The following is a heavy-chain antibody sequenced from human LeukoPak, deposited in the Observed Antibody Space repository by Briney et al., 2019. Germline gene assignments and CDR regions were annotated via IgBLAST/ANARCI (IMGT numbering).Heavy chain of an antibody. CDR3: ARGSNYGLDV. J-gene: IGHJ6*02. CDR2: IRGDGTGT. D-gene: IGHD2-8*01. V-gene: IGHV3-74*01. Sequence: GGSLRLSCAASGFTFTDYTIHWVRQAPGKGLVWVSRIRGDGTGTTYADSVKGRFTISRDNAKNTLHLQMNSLRAEDTAVYSCARGSNYGLDVWGQGTTVTVSS. CDR1: GFTFTDYT.